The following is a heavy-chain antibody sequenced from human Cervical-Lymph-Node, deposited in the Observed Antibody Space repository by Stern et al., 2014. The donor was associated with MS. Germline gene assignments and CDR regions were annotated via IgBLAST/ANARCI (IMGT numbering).Heavy chain of an antibody. CDR3: ARDHLVDAPYYYGMDV. Sequence: QVQLVQSGAEVKRPGASVKVSCKASGYTFSTYVISWVRQAPGQGLEWMGWISGYNGNTKVAQKFQDRVTMTTDTSTSTVYMELRSLRSDDTAVFYCARDHLVDAPYYYGMDVWGQGTTVTVAS. V-gene: IGHV1-18*01. CDR1: GYTFSTYV. J-gene: IGHJ6*02. CDR2: ISGYNGNT.